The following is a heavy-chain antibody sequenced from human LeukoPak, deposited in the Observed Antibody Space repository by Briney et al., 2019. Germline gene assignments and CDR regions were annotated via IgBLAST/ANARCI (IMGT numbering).Heavy chain of an antibody. J-gene: IGHJ6*02. CDR3: ARGEIVVVPAAPREYYYYGMDV. CDR1: GGSISSYY. CDR2: IYYSGST. D-gene: IGHD2-2*01. V-gene: IGHV4-59*12. Sequence: SETLSLTCTVSGGSISSYYWSWIRQPPGKGLEWIGYIYYSGSTNYNPSLKSRVTISVDTSKNQFSLKLSSVTAADTAVYYCARGEIVVVPAAPREYYYYGMDVWGQGTTVTVSS.